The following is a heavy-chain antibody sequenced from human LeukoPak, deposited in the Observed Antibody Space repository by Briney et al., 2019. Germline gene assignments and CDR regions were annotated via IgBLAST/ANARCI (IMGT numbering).Heavy chain of an antibody. CDR1: GGSFGGYY. CDR3: ARARRYSSSWYPVSEPWRFDY. J-gene: IGHJ4*02. Sequence: SEALSLTCAVYGGSFGGYYWSWIRQPPGKGLEWIGEINHSGSTNYNPSLKSRVTISVDTSKNQFSLKLSSVTAADTAVYYCARARRYSSSWYPVSEPWRFDYWGQGTLVTVSS. D-gene: IGHD6-13*01. CDR2: INHSGST. V-gene: IGHV4-34*01.